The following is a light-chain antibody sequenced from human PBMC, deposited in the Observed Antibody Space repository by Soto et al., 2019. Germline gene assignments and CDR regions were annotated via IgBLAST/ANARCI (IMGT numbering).Light chain of an antibody. Sequence: QSVLTQPPSVSAAPGQKVIISCSGGSSNIGNNYVSWYQQLPGTAPKLLIYDNSKRPSGVPDRFSGSKSGTSATLGITGLQTGDEADYYCGTWDSSLGAVVFGGGTKLTVL. CDR2: DNS. V-gene: IGLV1-51*01. J-gene: IGLJ2*01. CDR1: SSNIGNNY. CDR3: GTWDSSLGAVV.